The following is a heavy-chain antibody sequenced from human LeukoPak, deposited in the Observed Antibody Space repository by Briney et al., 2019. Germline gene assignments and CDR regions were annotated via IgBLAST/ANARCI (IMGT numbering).Heavy chain of an antibody. CDR1: GGSISSYY. CDR2: IYYGGST. CDR3: ARGRDGYKLDF. J-gene: IGHJ4*02. D-gene: IGHD5-24*01. Sequence: PSETLSLTCTVAGGSISSYYWSWIRQPPGKGLEWVGYIYYGGSTNYNPSVKSRVTISLDTSKKQFSLKLSSVTAADTAVYYCARGRDGYKLDFWGQGTLVTVSS. V-gene: IGHV4-59*01.